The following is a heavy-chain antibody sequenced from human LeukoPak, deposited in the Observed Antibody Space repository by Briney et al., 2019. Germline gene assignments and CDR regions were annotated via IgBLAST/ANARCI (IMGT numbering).Heavy chain of an antibody. CDR3: ARDSRSLDNWFDP. CDR2: IIPIFGTA. J-gene: IGHJ5*02. D-gene: IGHD3-16*02. V-gene: IGHV1-69*05. Sequence: SVKVSCKASGGTFSSYAISWVRQAPGQGLEWMGGIIPIFGTANYAQKFQGRVTITTDESTSTAYMELSSLRSEDTAVYYCARDSRSLDNWFDPWGQGTLVTVSS. CDR1: GGTFSSYA.